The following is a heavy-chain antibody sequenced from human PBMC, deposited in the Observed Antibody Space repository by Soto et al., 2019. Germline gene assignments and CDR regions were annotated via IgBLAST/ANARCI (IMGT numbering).Heavy chain of an antibody. J-gene: IGHJ6*03. V-gene: IGHV1-69*04. CDR1: RGTFSSYT. CDR3: ARELSQDYYYYMDV. CDR2: IIPILGIA. Sequence: SVKVSCKASRGTFSSYTISWVRQAPGQGLEWMGRIIPILGIANYAQKFQGRVTITADKSTSTAYMELSSLRSEDTAVYYCARELSQDYYYYMDVWGKGTTVTVSS.